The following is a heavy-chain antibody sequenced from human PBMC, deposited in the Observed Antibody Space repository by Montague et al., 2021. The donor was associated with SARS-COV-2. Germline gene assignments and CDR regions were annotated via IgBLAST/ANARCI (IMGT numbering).Heavy chain of an antibody. J-gene: IGHJ4*02. CDR2: ISYDGSNK. CDR3: ARVYGRSYRGRIDY. V-gene: IGHV3-30-3*01. D-gene: IGHD1-26*01. Sequence: SLRLSCAASGLTFSSYAMHWVRQAPGKGLEWVAVISYDGSNKYYADSVKGRFTISRDNSKNTLYLQMNSLRAEDTAVYYCARVYGRSYRGRIDYWGQGTLVTVSS. CDR1: GLTFSSYA.